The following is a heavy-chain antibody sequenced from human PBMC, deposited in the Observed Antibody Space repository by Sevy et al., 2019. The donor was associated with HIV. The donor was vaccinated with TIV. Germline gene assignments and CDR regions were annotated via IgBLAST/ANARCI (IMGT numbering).Heavy chain of an antibody. CDR1: GDSISSSSYY. V-gene: IGHV4-39*01. Sequence: SEILSLSCTVSGDSISSSSYYWGWIRQPPGKGLKWIGSIIYYSGSTYYNPSLNSRVTISVDTSRNQFSLNLSSVTAADTAIYYYARHQGAGTDTAIVAFDYWGQGTLVTVSS. D-gene: IGHD5-18*01. CDR3: ARHQGAGTDTAIVAFDY. CDR2: IIYYSGST. J-gene: IGHJ4*02.